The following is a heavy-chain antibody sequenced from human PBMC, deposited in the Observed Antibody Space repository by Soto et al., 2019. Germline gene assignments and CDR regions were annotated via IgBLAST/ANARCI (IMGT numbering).Heavy chain of an antibody. J-gene: IGHJ5*02. D-gene: IGHD3-22*01. CDR3: ARKALYDSSGYSDCWFDP. V-gene: IGHV4-30-2*01. CDR1: GGSISSGGYS. Sequence: SLTCAVSGGSISSGGYSWSWIRQPPGKGLEWIGYIYHSGSTYYNPSLKSRVTISVDRSKNQFSLKLSSVTAADTAVYYCARKALYDSSGYSDCWFDPWGQGTLVTVSS. CDR2: IYHSGST.